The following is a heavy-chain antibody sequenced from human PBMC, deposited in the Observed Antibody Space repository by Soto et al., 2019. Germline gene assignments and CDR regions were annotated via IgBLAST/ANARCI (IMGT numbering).Heavy chain of an antibody. CDR1: GGTFSSYA. CDR3: ARATVTKGQPIFDY. Sequence: QVQLVQSGAEVKTPGSSVKVSCKASGGTFSSYAISWVRQAPGQGREWMGGIIPIFGTANYAQKFQGRVTITADESTSTAYMELSSLRSEDTAVYYCARATVTKGQPIFDYSGQGTLVTVSS. D-gene: IGHD4-17*01. CDR2: IIPIFGTA. V-gene: IGHV1-69*12. J-gene: IGHJ4*02.